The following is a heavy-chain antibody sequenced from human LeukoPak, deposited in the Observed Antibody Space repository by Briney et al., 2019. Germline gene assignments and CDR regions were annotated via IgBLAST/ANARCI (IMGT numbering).Heavy chain of an antibody. CDR2: VSISSGTI. CDR1: GFDFSSHA. CDR3: ARAMSTFGGVRNYFDS. D-gene: IGHD3-16*01. Sequence: PGGSLRLSCVASGFDFSSHAMTWARQAPGKGLEWVSFVSISSGTIYYADSVKGRFRISRDNAKSSLDLEMNSLRAEDTAVYYCARAMSTFGGVRNYFDSWGQGTLVTVSS. V-gene: IGHV3-48*04. J-gene: IGHJ4*02.